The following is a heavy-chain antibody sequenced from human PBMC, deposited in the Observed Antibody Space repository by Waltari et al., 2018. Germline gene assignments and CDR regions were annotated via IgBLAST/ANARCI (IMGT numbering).Heavy chain of an antibody. J-gene: IGHJ4*02. CDR3: ARGDFGVVIAY. V-gene: IGHV4-34*01. D-gene: IGHD3-3*01. CDR2: LNHSGST. Sequence: QVQLQQWGAGLLKPSETLSLTCAVYGGSFSGYYWSWIRQPPGKGLEWIGELNHSGSTNYNPSLKSRVTISVDTSKNQFSLKLSSVTAADTAVYYCARGDFGVVIAYWGQGTLVTVSS. CDR1: GGSFSGYY.